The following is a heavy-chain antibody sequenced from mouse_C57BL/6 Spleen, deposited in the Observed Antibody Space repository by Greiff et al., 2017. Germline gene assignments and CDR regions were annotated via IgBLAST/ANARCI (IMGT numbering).Heavy chain of an antibody. V-gene: IGHV1-74*01. CDR3: AVPIYFEYDRGPCDN. Sequence: QVPLQLPGAELVKLGASVKVSCKASGYTFTCYCMHWVKQRPGQGLECIGRIHPSDSDTIYNQMLKGKATLTGDKSSSTAYMRVSRLTAEDSAVYYCAVPIYFEYDRGPCDNRGQGTTLTV. D-gene: IGHD2-4*01. J-gene: IGHJ2*01. CDR1: GYTFTCYC. CDR2: IHPSDSDT.